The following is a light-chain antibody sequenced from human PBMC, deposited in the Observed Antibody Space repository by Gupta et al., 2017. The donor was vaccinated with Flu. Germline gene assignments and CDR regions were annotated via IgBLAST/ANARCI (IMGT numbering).Light chain of an antibody. Sequence: VTMSCVRSSGVIACNYVHGYQQRPGSAPTTLLFEREQSHACCPDLVCCSIDSSSNTASLTISVLPSEDDGDYYCQSYADRSLGVFGGGTSLTVL. J-gene: IGLJ3*02. CDR2: ERE. CDR3: QSYADRSLGV. V-gene: IGLV6-57*03. CDR1: SGVIACNY.